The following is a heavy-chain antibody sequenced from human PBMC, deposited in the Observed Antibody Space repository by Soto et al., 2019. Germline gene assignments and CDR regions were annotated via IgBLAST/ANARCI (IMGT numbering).Heavy chain of an antibody. CDR3: ARGSTPGVY. CDR2: IHDNGTT. V-gene: IGHV4-59*01. J-gene: IGHJ4*02. CDR1: GGSISGYY. D-gene: IGHD7-27*01. Sequence: PSETLSLTCAVSGGSISGYYWSWMRQPPGKGLEWIGYIHDNGTTNYNPSLKSRVTISVDTSKDQFSLKLSSVTAADTAVYYCARGSTPGVYWGRGTLVTVSS.